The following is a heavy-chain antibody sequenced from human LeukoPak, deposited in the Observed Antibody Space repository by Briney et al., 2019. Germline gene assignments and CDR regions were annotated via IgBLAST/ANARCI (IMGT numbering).Heavy chain of an antibody. D-gene: IGHD5-18*01. J-gene: IGHJ4*02. V-gene: IGHV3-30-3*01. Sequence: GGSLRLSCAASGFTFSSYAMHWVRQAPGKGLEWVAVISYDGSNEYYADSVKGRFTISRDNSKNTLYLQMNSLRAEDTAVYYCARDGGSGYSYGLNYFDYWGQGTLVTVSS. CDR2: ISYDGSNE. CDR1: GFTFSSYA. CDR3: ARDGGSGYSYGLNYFDY.